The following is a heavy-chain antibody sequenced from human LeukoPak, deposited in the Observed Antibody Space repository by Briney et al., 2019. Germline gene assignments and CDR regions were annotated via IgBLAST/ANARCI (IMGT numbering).Heavy chain of an antibody. CDR1: GGSISTSSYY. V-gene: IGHV4-39*07. Sequence: SETLSLTCTVSGGSISTSSYYWGWIRQPPGKGLEWIGSIFYSGSTYYNPSLKSRVTVSLDTSKNQFSLKLSSVTAADTAVYYCAREYYYDSSGYWYYFDYWGQGTLVTVSS. J-gene: IGHJ4*02. CDR3: AREYYYDSSGYWYYFDY. D-gene: IGHD3-22*01. CDR2: IFYSGST.